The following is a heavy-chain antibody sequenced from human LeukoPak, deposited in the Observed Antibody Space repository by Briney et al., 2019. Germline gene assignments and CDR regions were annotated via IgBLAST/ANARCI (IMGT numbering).Heavy chain of an antibody. D-gene: IGHD5-24*01. V-gene: IGHV3-23*01. CDR3: AKDRREMITIALYIDY. Sequence: PGRSLRLSCAASGFTFSSYAMSWVRQAPGKGLERVSGISGRGGSINSADSVKGRFLISRDNSKNTPYLQMNSLSPEDTARYYCAKDRREMITIALYIDYCGQRTLVTVSS. CDR1: GFTFSSYA. J-gene: IGHJ4*02. CDR2: ISGRGGSI.